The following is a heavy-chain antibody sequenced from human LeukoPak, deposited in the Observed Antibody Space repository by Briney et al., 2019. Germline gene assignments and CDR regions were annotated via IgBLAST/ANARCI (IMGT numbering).Heavy chain of an antibody. CDR3: ASGYSGSFTGNYYYYMDV. CDR1: GGSFSGYY. D-gene: IGHD1-26*01. CDR2: INHSGST. J-gene: IGHJ6*03. V-gene: IGHV4-34*01. Sequence: SETLSLTCAVYGGSFSGYYWSWIRQPPGKGLGWIGEINHSGSTNYNPSLKSRVTISVDTSKNQFSLKLSSVTAADTAVYYCASGYSGSFTGNYYYYMDVWGKGTTVTVSS.